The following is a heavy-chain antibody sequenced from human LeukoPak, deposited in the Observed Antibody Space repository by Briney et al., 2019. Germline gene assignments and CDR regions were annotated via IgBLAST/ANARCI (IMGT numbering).Heavy chain of an antibody. CDR3: AKDSDTAPRPASYDYYYMDV. Sequence: AGGSLRLSCAASGFTFSSYSMNWVRQAPGKGLEWVSSISSSSSYIYYADSVKGRFTISRDNAKNSLYLQMNSLRAEDTAVYYCAKDSDTAPRPASYDYYYMDVWGKGTTVTVSS. V-gene: IGHV3-21*01. CDR2: ISSSSSYI. CDR1: GFTFSSYS. J-gene: IGHJ6*03. D-gene: IGHD5-18*01.